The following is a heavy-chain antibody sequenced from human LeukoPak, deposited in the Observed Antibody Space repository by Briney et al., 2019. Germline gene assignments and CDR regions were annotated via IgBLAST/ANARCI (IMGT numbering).Heavy chain of an antibody. CDR2: ISSSGSTI. D-gene: IGHD3-10*01. V-gene: IGHV3-48*03. J-gene: IGHJ6*04. CDR1: GFTFSSYE. CDR3: ARDARSVLLWFGELSDYGMDV. Sequence: GGSLRLSCAASGFTFSSYEMNWVRQAPGKGLEWVSYISSSGSTIYYAESVKGRFNISRDNAKNSLYLQMNSLRAEDTAVYYCARDARSVLLWFGELSDYGMDVWGKGTTVTVSS.